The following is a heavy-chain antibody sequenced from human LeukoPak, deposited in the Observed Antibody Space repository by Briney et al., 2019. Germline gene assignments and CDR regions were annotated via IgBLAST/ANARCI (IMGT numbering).Heavy chain of an antibody. V-gene: IGHV1-18*01. J-gene: IGHJ4*02. D-gene: IGHD2-15*01. CDR2: ISAYNGKK. CDR1: GYTFTSYG. CDR3: ARAGGYCGRISCPYYFDY. Sequence: ASVKVSCKASGYTFTSYGISWVRQAPGQGLEWMGWISAYNGKKNYAQKLQGRVTMTTDTSTSTAYMELRSLRSDDTAVYYCARAGGYCGRISCPYYFDYWGQGSLVAVSS.